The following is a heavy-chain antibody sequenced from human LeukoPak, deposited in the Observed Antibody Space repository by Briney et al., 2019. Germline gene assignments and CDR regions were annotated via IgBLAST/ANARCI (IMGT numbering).Heavy chain of an antibody. CDR1: GYTFTSYY. Sequence: ASVKVSCKASGYTFTSYYMHWVRQAPGQGLEWMGIINPSGGSTGYAQKFQGRVTMTRDTSTSTVYMELSSLRSEDTAVYYCARDFWYYYDSSGYYYDYWGQGTLVTVSS. V-gene: IGHV1-46*01. CDR3: ARDFWYYYDSSGYYYDY. D-gene: IGHD3-22*01. J-gene: IGHJ4*02. CDR2: INPSGGST.